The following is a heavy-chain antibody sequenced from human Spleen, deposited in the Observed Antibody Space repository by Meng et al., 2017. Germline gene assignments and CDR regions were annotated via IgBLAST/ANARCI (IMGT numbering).Heavy chain of an antibody. Sequence: GESLKISCKASGYSFTSYWIAWVRQMPGKGLEWMGIINPGDSSTRYSPSFQGQVTISADKSISTAYLQGSSLRASDTAMYYCARRNYGDYVFDYWGQGTVVTVSS. D-gene: IGHD4-17*01. CDR1: GYSFTSYW. CDR3: ARRNYGDYVFDY. CDR2: INPGDSST. J-gene: IGHJ4*02. V-gene: IGHV5-51*01.